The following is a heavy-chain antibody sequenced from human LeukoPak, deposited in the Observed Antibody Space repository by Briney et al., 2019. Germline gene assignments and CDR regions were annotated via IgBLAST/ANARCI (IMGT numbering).Heavy chain of an antibody. V-gene: IGHV3-9*01. CDR3: AKEVGTFDY. CDR1: GFTFDDYA. D-gene: IGHD4-23*01. J-gene: IGHJ4*02. CDR2: ISWNSGSI. Sequence: GGSLRLSCAASGFTFDDYAMHWVRQVPGKGLEWVSGISWNSGSIGYADSVKGRFTISRDNAKNSLYLQMNSLRVEDTAFYYCAKEVGTFDYWGQGTLVTVSS.